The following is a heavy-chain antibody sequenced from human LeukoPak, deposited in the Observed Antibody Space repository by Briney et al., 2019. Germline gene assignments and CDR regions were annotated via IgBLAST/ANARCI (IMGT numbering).Heavy chain of an antibody. CDR2: IWYDGSNK. CDR1: GFTFSSYG. J-gene: IGHJ4*02. Sequence: GGSLRLSCAASGFTFSSYGMHWVRQAPGKGLEGVAFIWYDGSNKYYADSVKCRITISRDNSKNTLYLQMNSLRAEDTAVYYCARSIAARTPTFDYWGQGTLVTVSS. D-gene: IGHD6-6*01. CDR3: ARSIAARTPTFDY. V-gene: IGHV3-30*02.